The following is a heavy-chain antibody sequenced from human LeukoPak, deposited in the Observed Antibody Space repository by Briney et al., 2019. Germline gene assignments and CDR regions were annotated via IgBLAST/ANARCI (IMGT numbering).Heavy chain of an antibody. CDR1: GFTVSSNY. CDR3: AGMQYGSSWAAFDY. J-gene: IGHJ4*02. Sequence: PGGSLILSCQASGFTVSSNYMSWVRQAPGKGLEWVSVIYSGGSTYYADSVKDRFTISRDNSKNTLYLQMNSLRAEDTAVYYCAGMQYGSSWAAFDYWGQGTLVIVSS. V-gene: IGHV3-66*01. CDR2: IYSGGST. D-gene: IGHD6-13*01.